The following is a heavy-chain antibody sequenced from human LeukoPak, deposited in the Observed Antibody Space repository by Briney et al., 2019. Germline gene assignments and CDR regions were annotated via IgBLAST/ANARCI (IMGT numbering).Heavy chain of an antibody. CDR2: IYYSGST. CDR3: ARSGRWLVPDY. D-gene: IGHD6-19*01. Sequence: SETLSLTCTVSGGSISSSSYYWGWIRQPPGKGLEWIGSIYYSGSTYYNPSLKSRVTISVDTSKNQFSLKLSSVTAADTAVYYCARSGRWLVPDYWGQGTLVTVSS. V-gene: IGHV4-39*01. CDR1: GGSISSSSYY. J-gene: IGHJ4*02.